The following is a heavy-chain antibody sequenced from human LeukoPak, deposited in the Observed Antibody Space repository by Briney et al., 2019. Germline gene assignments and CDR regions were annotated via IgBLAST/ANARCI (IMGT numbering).Heavy chain of an antibody. V-gene: IGHV4-30-2*01. CDR1: GGSISNGGYY. CDR2: IHHSGST. Sequence: SQTLSLTCTVSGGSISNGGYYWSWIRQPPGKGLEWIGYIHHSGSTYYNPSLKSRVTISVDKSKNQFSLKLSSVTAADTAVYYCARTPLAMVRGVIGYWGQGTLVTVSS. D-gene: IGHD3-10*01. CDR3: ARTPLAMVRGVIGY. J-gene: IGHJ4*02.